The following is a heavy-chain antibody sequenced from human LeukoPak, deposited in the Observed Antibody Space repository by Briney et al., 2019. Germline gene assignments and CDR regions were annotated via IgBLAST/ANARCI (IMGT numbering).Heavy chain of an antibody. CDR2: INPNSGGT. CDR1: GYTFTGYY. CDR3: ARDGTQDIVVVPAAIHL. J-gene: IGHJ4*02. Sequence: ASVKVSCKASGYTFTGYYMHWVRQAPGQGLEWMGWINPNSGGTNYAQKFQGRVTMARDTSISTAYMERSRLRSDDTAVYYCARDGTQDIVVVPAAIHLWGQGTLVTVSS. D-gene: IGHD2-2*01. V-gene: IGHV1-2*02.